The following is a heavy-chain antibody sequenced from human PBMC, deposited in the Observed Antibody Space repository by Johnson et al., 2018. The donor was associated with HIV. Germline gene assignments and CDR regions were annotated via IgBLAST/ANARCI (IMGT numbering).Heavy chain of an antibody. J-gene: IGHJ3*02. V-gene: IGHV3-30*18. D-gene: IGHD6-19*01. Sequence: QVQLVESGGGLVQPGGSLRLSCAASGFTFSSYGMHWVRQAPGKGLEWVAVISYDGSNKYYADSVKGRFTLSRDNSKNTLYLQMNSLRAEDTAVYYCAKDLELSPGTARAVGGSFDIWGQGTMVTVSS. CDR2: ISYDGSNK. CDR3: AKDLELSPGTARAVGGSFDI. CDR1: GFTFSSYG.